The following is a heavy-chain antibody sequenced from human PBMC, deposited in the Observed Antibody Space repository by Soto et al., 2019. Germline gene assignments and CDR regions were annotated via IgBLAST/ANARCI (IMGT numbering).Heavy chain of an antibody. CDR1: GYSFTSYW. CDR3: ARLGADRITMVRGALYYYYGMDV. V-gene: IGHV5-51*01. J-gene: IGHJ6*02. Sequence: PGESLKISCKGSGYSFTSYWIGWVRQMPGKGLEWMGIIYPGDSDTRYSPSFQGQVTISADKSISTAYLQWSSLKASDTAMYYCARLGADRITMVRGALYYYYGMDVWGQGTTVTVSS. D-gene: IGHD3-10*01. CDR2: IYPGDSDT.